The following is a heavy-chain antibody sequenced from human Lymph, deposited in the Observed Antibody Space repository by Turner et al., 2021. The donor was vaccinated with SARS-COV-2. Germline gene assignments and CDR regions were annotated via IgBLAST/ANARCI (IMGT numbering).Heavy chain of an antibody. CDR2: MNPNSGNK. Sequence: QVQLVKSGAEVKQPGDSVKVPCKDYGYTFTSYDINWVRQATGQGLELMGWMNPNSGNKSYSQKFQVRVTMTRNTSISSAYMELSSLISEDTAVYSCARGAQLTVWFDPWGQGTLVTVSS. CDR3: ARGAQLTVWFDP. J-gene: IGHJ5*02. D-gene: IGHD3-9*01. CDR1: GYTFTSYD. V-gene: IGHV1-8*01.